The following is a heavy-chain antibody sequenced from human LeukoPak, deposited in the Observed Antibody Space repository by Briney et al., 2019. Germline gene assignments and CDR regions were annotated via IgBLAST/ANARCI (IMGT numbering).Heavy chain of an antibody. J-gene: IGHJ5*02. CDR3: ARTGYCSSTSCSAGFDP. D-gene: IGHD2-2*01. CDR2: ISYGGSSE. Sequence: TGGSLRLSCAASGFTFSTYAMHWVRQAPGKGLDWVAFISYGGSSEYYADSVKGRFTISRDNSKNTLYLQMNSLRAEDTAVYYCARTGYCSSTSCSAGFDPWGQGTLVTVSS. CDR1: GFTFSTYA. V-gene: IGHV3-30-3*01.